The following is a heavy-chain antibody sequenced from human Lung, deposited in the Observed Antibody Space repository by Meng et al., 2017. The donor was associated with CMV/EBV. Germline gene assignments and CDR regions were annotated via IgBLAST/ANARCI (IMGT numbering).Heavy chain of an antibody. CDR1: GYTFTSYY. CDR2: INPSGGST. CDR3: ARLYCSSTSCYTAGYFHH. V-gene: IGHV1-46*01. D-gene: IGHD2-2*02. Sequence: ASVKVSXKASGYTFTSYYMHWVRQAPGQGLEWMGIINPSGGSTSYAQKFQGRVTMTRDTSTSTVYMELSSLRSEDTAVYYCARLYCSSTSCYTAGYFHHWGQGTLVTVSS. J-gene: IGHJ1*01.